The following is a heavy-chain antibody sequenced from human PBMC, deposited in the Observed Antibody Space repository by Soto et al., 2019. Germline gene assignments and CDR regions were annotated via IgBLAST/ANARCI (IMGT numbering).Heavy chain of an antibody. CDR1: GWSFSGYY. D-gene: IGHD1-1*01. V-gene: IGHV4-34*01. CDR2: INHSGST. CDR3: ARLDHYYYGMDV. J-gene: IGHJ6*02. Sequence: SETLSLTCAVYGWSFSGYYWSWMRQPPGKGLEWIGEINHSGSTNYNPSLKSRVTISVDTSKNQFSLKLSSVTAADTAVYYCARLDHYYYGMDVWGQGTTVTVSS.